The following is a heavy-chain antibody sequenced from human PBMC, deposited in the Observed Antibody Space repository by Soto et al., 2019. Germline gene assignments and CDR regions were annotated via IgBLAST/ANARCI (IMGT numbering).Heavy chain of an antibody. CDR3: ARSIAVAGTPEFDY. CDR1: GFTFSSFT. J-gene: IGHJ4*02. CDR2: ISYDDGTNK. D-gene: IGHD6-19*01. Sequence: QVQLVESGGGVVQPGRSLRLSCAASGFTFSSFTMHWVRQAPGKGLEWVAVISYDDGTNKYYADSVKGRFTISSDNPKNTLYLQMNSLRAEDTAVYYCARSIAVAGTPEFDYWGQGTLVTVSS. V-gene: IGHV3-30-3*01.